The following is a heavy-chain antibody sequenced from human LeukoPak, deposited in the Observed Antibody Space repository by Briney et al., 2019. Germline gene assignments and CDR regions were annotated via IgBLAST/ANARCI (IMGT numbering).Heavy chain of an antibody. V-gene: IGHV3-53*04. Sequence: QTGGSLRLSCAASGFTVSSNYMSWVRQAPGKGLEWVSVIYSGGSTYYADSVKGRFTISRHNSKNTLYLQMNSLRAEDTAVYYCASGVDDIRYFDWSPPLYGMDVWGQGTTVTVSS. J-gene: IGHJ6*02. CDR1: GFTVSSNY. CDR2: IYSGGST. D-gene: IGHD3-9*01. CDR3: ASGVDDIRYFDWSPPLYGMDV.